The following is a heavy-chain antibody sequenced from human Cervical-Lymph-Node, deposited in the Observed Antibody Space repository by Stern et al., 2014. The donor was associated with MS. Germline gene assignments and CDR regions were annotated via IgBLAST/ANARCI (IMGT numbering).Heavy chain of an antibody. D-gene: IGHD6-6*01. CDR2: IAPVFGSP. CDR1: GGNFLSHA. Sequence: QVQLVQSGAEVKKPGSSVRVSCTASGGNFLSHAIIWVRQAPGQGLEWMGGIAPVFGSPNYAQKFQPRVTITADTSTRTAYMELRSLTSDDTAVYYCAHGFSSSSRTDFWGQGTLVTVSS. V-gene: IGHV1-69*06. CDR3: AHGFSSSSRTDF. J-gene: IGHJ4*02.